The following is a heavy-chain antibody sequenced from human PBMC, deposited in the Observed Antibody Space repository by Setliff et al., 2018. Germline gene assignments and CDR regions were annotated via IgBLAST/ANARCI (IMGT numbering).Heavy chain of an antibody. J-gene: IGHJ5*02. CDR3: ARDLRTYYDFWSGYYSRRDGWFDP. V-gene: IGHV1-18*04. CDR2: ISAYNGNT. Sequence: ASVKVSCKASGYTFTDYYMHWVRQAPGQGLEWMGWISAYNGNTNYAQKLQGRVTMTTDTSTSTAYMELRSLRSDDTAVYYCARDLRTYYDFWSGYYSRRDGWFDPWGQGTLVTVSS. D-gene: IGHD3-3*01. CDR1: GYTFTDYY.